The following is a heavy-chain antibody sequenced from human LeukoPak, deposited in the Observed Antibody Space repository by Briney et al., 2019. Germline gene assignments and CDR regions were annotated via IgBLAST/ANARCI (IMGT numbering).Heavy chain of an antibody. J-gene: IGHJ4*02. Sequence: ASVKVSCKASGYTFTNYGISWVRQAPGQGLEWMGWISTYNGNTNYVQKIQGRVTMTTDTSTTTAYMELRSLRSDDTAVYHCTRAQYLKGYFDYWGQGTLVTVSS. CDR1: GYTFTNYG. D-gene: IGHD2-2*02. CDR2: ISTYNGNT. CDR3: TRAQYLKGYFDY. V-gene: IGHV1-18*01.